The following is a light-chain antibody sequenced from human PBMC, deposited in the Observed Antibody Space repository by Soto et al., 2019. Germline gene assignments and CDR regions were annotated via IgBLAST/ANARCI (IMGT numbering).Light chain of an antibody. CDR1: QTISSY. J-gene: IGKJ4*01. CDR3: QQSYSTSLP. V-gene: IGKV1-39*01. CDR2: AAS. Sequence: DIQMTQSPSSLSASVGDRVTITCRASQTISSYLNWYQQKPGKATKLLIFAASSLQSGVPSRFSGSGSGTDFTLTISSLQPEDFATYYCQQSYSTSLPFGGGTKVDIX.